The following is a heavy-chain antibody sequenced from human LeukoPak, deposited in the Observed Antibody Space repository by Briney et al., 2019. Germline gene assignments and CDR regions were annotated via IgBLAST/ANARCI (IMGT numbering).Heavy chain of an antibody. Sequence: PGGSLRLSCAASGFTFSSYSMNWVRQAPGKGLEWVANIKQDGSEKYYVDSVKGRFTISRDNAKNSLYLQMNSLRAEDTAVYYCASTHDSSGWLFDYWGQGTLATVSS. CDR1: GFTFSSYS. V-gene: IGHV3-7*01. CDR2: IKQDGSEK. D-gene: IGHD6-19*01. J-gene: IGHJ4*02. CDR3: ASTHDSSGWLFDY.